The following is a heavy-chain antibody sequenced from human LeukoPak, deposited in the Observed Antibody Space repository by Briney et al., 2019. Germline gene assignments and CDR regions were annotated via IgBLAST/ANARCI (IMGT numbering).Heavy chain of an antibody. CDR2: IFHPGNT. J-gene: IGHJ3*02. D-gene: IGHD3-10*01. CDR3: AAPYGSGSYSAFDI. CDR1: GGSISSSNW. Sequence: SETLSLTCAVSGGSISSSNWWSWVRQPPGKGLEWIGEIFHPGNTNYNPSLKSRVTISVDKSKNQFSLKLSSVTAADTAVYYCAAPYGSGSYSAFDIWGQGTMVTVSS. V-gene: IGHV4-4*02.